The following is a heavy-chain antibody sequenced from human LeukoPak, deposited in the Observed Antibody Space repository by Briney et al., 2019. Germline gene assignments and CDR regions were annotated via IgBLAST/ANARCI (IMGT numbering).Heavy chain of an antibody. V-gene: IGHV3-30-3*01. CDR2: ISYDGSNK. J-gene: IGHJ4*02. CDR3: ARGSYGGNTYFDY. CDR1: GFTSSSYA. D-gene: IGHD4-23*01. Sequence: GRSLRLFCAASGFTSSSYAMHRVRQAPRKGLEWVAVISYDGSNKYYADSVKGRFTISRDNSKNTLYLQMNSLRAEDAAVYYCARGSYGGNTYFDYWGQGTLVTVSS.